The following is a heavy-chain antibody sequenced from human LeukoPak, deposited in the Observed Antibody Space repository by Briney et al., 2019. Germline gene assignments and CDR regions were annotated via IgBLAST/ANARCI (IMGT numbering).Heavy chain of an antibody. Sequence: GGSLRLSCAASGFTFSSYAMHWVRQAPGKGLEHVSAISSNGGSTYHANSVKGRFTISRDNSKNTLYLQMGSLRPEDMAVYYCARDANYNSGSYYHIDYWGQGTLVTVSS. D-gene: IGHD3-10*01. J-gene: IGHJ4*02. V-gene: IGHV3-64*01. CDR3: ARDANYNSGSYYHIDY. CDR2: ISSNGGST. CDR1: GFTFSSYA.